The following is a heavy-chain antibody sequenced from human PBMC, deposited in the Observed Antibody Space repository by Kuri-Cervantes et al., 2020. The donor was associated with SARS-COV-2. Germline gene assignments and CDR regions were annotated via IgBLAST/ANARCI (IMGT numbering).Heavy chain of an antibody. D-gene: IGHD2-15*01. J-gene: IGHJ4*02. Sequence: GESLKISCTASGFTFDDYGMSWVRQAPGKGLEWVSGINWNGGSTAYADSVKGRFTISRDNAKNSLYLQMNSLRAEDTALYYCARDTRRRCGTLSFDYWGQGTLVTVSS. V-gene: IGHV3-20*04. CDR3: ARDTRRRCGTLSFDY. CDR1: GFTFDDYG. CDR2: INWNGGST.